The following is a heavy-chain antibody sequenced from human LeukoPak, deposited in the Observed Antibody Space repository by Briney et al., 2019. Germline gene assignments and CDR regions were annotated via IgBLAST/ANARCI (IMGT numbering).Heavy chain of an antibody. CDR2: ISGSGGGT. CDR3: ARSLSDLDY. J-gene: IGHJ4*02. D-gene: IGHD3-3*02. Sequence: QPGGSLRLSCAAPGFIFYSYAMSWVRQAPGEGLEWVSAISGSGGGTYYADSVKGRFTISRDNSKNTLYLQMNSLRAEDTALYYCARSLSDLDYWGQGTLVTVSS. CDR1: GFIFYSYA. V-gene: IGHV3-23*01.